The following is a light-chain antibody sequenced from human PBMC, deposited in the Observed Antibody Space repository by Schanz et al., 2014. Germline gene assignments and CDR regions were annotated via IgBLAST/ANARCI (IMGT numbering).Light chain of an antibody. V-gene: IGLV2-14*01. CDR3: SSYSSSSTLV. CDR2: EVN. J-gene: IGLJ2*01. Sequence: QSALTQPASVSGSPGQSITISCTGTSSDVGGYNYVSWYQQYPGKAPKLMIYEVNKRPSGVPDRFSGSKSGNTASLTVSGLQAEDEAEYYCSSYSSSSTLVFGGGTKLTVL. CDR1: SSDVGGYNY.